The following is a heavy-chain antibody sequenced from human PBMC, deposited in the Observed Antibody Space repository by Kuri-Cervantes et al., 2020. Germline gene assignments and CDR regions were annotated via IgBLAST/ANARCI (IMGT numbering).Heavy chain of an antibody. CDR2: ISYDGSNK. J-gene: IGHJ4*02. CDR1: GFTFSSYA. D-gene: IGHD4-17*01. Sequence: LTCAASGFTFSSYAMHWVRQAPGKGLEWVAVISYDGSNKYYADSVKGRFTISRDNSKNTLYLQMNSLRAEDTAVYYCAKDRLRFIDYWGQGTLVTVSS. V-gene: IGHV3-30-3*01. CDR3: AKDRLRFIDY.